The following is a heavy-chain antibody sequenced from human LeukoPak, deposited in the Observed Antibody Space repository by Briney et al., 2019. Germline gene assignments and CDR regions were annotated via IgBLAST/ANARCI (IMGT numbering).Heavy chain of an antibody. CDR1: GGTFSSYA. V-gene: IGHV1-69*04. Sequence: SVKVSCKASGGTFSSYAISWVRQAPGQGLEWMGRIIPILGIANYAQKFQGRVTITADKSTSTAYMELSSLRSEDTAVYYCAREESYYYYMDVWGKGTTVTVSS. J-gene: IGHJ6*03. CDR3: AREESYYYYMDV. CDR2: IIPILGIA.